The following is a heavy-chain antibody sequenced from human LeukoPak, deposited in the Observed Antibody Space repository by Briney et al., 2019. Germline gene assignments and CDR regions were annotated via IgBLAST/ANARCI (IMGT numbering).Heavy chain of an antibody. J-gene: IGHJ6*02. Sequence: VASVKGSCKTSGYTFTSYYMHWVLQAPVQGLEWMGIINPSGGSTSYAQKFQGRVTMTRDTSTSTVYMELSSLRSEDTAVYYCARDLAAGGYSSGRKYYYYYYGMDVWGQGTTVTVSS. D-gene: IGHD6-19*01. CDR2: INPSGGST. CDR3: ARDLAAGGYSSGRKYYYYYYGMDV. V-gene: IGHV1-46*01. CDR1: GYTFTSYY.